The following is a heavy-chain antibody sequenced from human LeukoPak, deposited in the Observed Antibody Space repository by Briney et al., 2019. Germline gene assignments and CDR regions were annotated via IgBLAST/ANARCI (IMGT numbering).Heavy chain of an antibody. CDR3: AMIDIVVVVAGRYFDY. V-gene: IGHV3-43*02. CDR2: NSGDGGST. CDR1: GFTFDDYA. D-gene: IGHD2-15*01. J-gene: IGHJ4*02. Sequence: GSLRLSCAASGFTFDDYAMHWVRQAPGKGLEWVSLNSGDGGSTYYADSVKGRFTISRDNSKNSLYLQMNSLRTEDTALYYCAMIDIVVVVAGRYFDYWGQGTLVTVSS.